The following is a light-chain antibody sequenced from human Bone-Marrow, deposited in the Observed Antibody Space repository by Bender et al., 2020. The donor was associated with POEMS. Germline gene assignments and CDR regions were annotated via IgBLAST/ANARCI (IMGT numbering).Light chain of an antibody. CDR3: YSTDSSGYQRV. J-gene: IGLJ3*02. V-gene: IGLV3-10*01. Sequence: SNELTQPPSVSVSPGQTASITCSGDKLGGKYASWYQQKPGQSPVLVIYEDTKRPSGIPERFSGSNSGTKATLTISGAQVEDEADYHCYSTDSSGYQRVFGGGTKLTVL. CDR2: EDT. CDR1: KLGGKY.